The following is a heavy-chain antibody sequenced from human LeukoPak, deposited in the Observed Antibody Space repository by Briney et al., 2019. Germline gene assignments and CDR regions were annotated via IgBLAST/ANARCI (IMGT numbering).Heavy chain of an antibody. J-gene: IGHJ4*02. CDR2: ISRSGDTT. CDR3: AKYRLAAAGAASDY. CDR1: GFTFANYA. V-gene: IGHV3-23*01. Sequence: GGSLRLSCAASGFTFANYAMSWVRQAPGKGLEFVSSISRSGDTTFYADSVKGRFTISRDNSKDTLYLQMDRLRADDAAVYYCAKYRLAAAGAASDYWGQGTLVTVSS. D-gene: IGHD6-13*01.